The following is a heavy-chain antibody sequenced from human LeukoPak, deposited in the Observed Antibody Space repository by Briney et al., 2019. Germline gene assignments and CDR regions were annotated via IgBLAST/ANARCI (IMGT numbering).Heavy chain of an antibody. CDR1: GVSISSSSYY. V-gene: IGHV4-39*01. CDR2: IYYSGST. J-gene: IGHJ3*02. Sequence: SETLSLTCTVSGVSISSSSYYWGWIRQPPGKGLEWIGSIYYSGSTYYNPSLKSRVTISVDTSKNQFSLKLSSVTAADTAVYYCARLPIVVVPAAPGGAFDIWGQGTMVTVSS. D-gene: IGHD2-2*01. CDR3: ARLPIVVVPAAPGGAFDI.